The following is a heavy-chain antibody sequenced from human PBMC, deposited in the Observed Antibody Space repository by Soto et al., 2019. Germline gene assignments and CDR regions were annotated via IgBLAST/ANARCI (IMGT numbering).Heavy chain of an antibody. J-gene: IGHJ6*02. CDR3: ARDPRDSPVEYYYNPSALDF. V-gene: IGHV3-33*01. CDR2: IWHDGSEK. D-gene: IGHD3-10*01. Sequence: PGGSVRLSCATSGFVFSSYGMQWVRQAPGKGLEWVAAIWHDGSEKYYADLVKGRFTISRDNSKSTLYLQMNSLRAEDTAVYYCARDPRDSPVEYYYNPSALDFWGQGPTVTVS. CDR1: GFVFSSYG.